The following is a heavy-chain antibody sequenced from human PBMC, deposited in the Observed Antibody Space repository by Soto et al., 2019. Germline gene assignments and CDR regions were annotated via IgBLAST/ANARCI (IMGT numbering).Heavy chain of an antibody. CDR3: ERTQYYYGMDV. Sequence: SETLSLTCTVSGGSISSYYWSWIRQPPGKGLEWIGYIYYSGSTNYNPSLKSRVTISVDTSKNQFSLKLSSVTAADTAVYYCERTQYYYGMDVWGQGTTVTVSS. CDR2: IYYSGST. V-gene: IGHV4-59*01. CDR1: GGSISSYY. J-gene: IGHJ6*02.